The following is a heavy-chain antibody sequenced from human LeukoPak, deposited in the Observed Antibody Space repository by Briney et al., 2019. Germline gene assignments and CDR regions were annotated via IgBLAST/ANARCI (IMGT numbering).Heavy chain of an antibody. D-gene: IGHD1-26*01. CDR3: ARVPQAGATGTGWFDP. CDR1: GGSISSYY. CDR2: IYYSGST. Sequence: SETLSLTCTVSGGSISSYYWSWIRQPPGKGLEWIGCIYYSGSTNYNPSLKSRVTISVDTSKNQFSLKLSSVTAADTAVYYCARVPQAGATGTGWFDPWGQGTLVTVSS. J-gene: IGHJ5*02. V-gene: IGHV4-59*01.